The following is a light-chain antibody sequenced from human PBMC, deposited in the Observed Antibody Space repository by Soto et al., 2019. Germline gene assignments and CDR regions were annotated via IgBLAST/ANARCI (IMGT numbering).Light chain of an antibody. CDR2: GAS. J-gene: IGKJ1*01. Sequence: EIVMTQSPATLSVSPGERATLSCRASQSVSSNLAWYQQKPGQAPWLLIYGASTRATGIPARFSGSGSGTEFTLTISSLQSEDSADYYCQQYDNWPWTFGQGTKVEIK. CDR1: QSVSSN. V-gene: IGKV3-15*01. CDR3: QQYDNWPWT.